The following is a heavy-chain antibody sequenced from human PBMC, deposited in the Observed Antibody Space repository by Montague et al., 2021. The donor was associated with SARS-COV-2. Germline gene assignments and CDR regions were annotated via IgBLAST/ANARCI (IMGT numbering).Heavy chain of an antibody. CDR2: IYSGGITT. J-gene: IGHJ4*02. V-gene: IGHV3-23*03. CDR3: AKCTPEAAPEN. D-gene: IGHD2-15*01. Sequence: SLRLSCAASGFTVRSYAMSWVRQAPGKGLEWVSLIYSGGITTYHADSVKGRFTISRDNSKNTLYLQMDSPRVEDTAVYYCAKCTPEAAPENWGQGTLVTVSS. CDR1: GFTVRSYA.